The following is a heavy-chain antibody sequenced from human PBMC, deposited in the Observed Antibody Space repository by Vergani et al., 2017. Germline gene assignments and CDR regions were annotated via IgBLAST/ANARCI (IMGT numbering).Heavy chain of an antibody. CDR3: ARDNDTGIVGATPLNLIPEYYYGMDV. D-gene: IGHD1-26*01. CDR2: IYYSGST. Sequence: QVQLQESGPGLVKPSETLSLTCTVSGGSISSYYWSWIRQPPGKGLEWIGYIYYSGSTNYNPSLKSRVTISVDTSKNQFSLKLSSVTAADTAVYYCARDNDTGIVGATPLNLIPEYYYGMDVWGQGTTVTVSS. V-gene: IGHV4-59*01. CDR1: GGSISSYY. J-gene: IGHJ6*02.